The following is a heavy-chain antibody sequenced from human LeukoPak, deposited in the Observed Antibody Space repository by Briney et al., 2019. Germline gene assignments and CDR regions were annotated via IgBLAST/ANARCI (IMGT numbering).Heavy chain of an antibody. J-gene: IGHJ4*02. CDR3: ARVSLEGGFDY. CDR2: INAGNGNT. V-gene: IGHV1-3*01. Sequence: ASVTVSCTASGYTFTSYAMHWVRQAPGQRLEWMGWINAGNGNTKYSQKFQGRVTITRDTSASTAYMELSSLRSEDTAVYYCARVSLEGGFDYWGQGTLVTVSS. CDR1: GYTFTSYA.